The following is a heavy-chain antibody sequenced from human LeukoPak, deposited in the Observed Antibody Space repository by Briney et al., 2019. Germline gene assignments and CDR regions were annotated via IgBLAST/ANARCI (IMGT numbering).Heavy chain of an antibody. CDR1: GYTFTGYY. V-gene: IGHV1-2*02. J-gene: IGHJ5*02. CDR2: INPNSGGT. D-gene: IGHD3-10*01. CDR3: ARAGYLWFGELLSNWFDP. Sequence: GASVKVSCKASGYTFTGYYMHWVRQAPGQGLEWMGWINPNSGGTNYAQKFQGRVTMTRDTSISTAYMELSRLRSDDTAVYYCARAGYLWFGELLSNWFDPWGQGTLVTVSS.